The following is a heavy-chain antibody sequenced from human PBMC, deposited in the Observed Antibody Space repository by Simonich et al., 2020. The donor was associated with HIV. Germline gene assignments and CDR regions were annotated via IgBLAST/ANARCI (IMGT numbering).Heavy chain of an antibody. J-gene: IGHJ4*02. D-gene: IGHD3-3*01. CDR3: ARRDRELILYFDY. V-gene: IGHV4-34*01. CDR1: GGSLSGYH. Sequence: QVQLQQWGAGLLKPSETLSLTFAVYGGSLSGYHWSWIRQPPGNGLEWIGENNHSGSTNYKSSLNSRATISVDKSKNQFSLKLSSVTAADTAIYYCARRDRELILYFDYWGQGTLVTVSS. CDR2: NNHSGST.